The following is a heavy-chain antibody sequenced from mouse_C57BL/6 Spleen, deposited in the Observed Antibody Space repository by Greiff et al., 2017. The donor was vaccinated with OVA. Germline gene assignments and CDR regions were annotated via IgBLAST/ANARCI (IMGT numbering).Heavy chain of an antibody. V-gene: IGHV1-26*01. CDR1: GYTFTDYY. J-gene: IGHJ1*03. D-gene: IGHD2-1*01. CDR2: INPNNGGT. CDR3: ARGGNYGYFDV. Sequence: VQLKQSGPELVKPGASVKISCKASGYTFTDYYMNWVKQSHGKSLEWIGDINPNNGGTSYNQKFKGKATLTVDKSSSTAYMELRSLTSEDSAVYYCARGGNYGYFDVWGTGTTVTVSS.